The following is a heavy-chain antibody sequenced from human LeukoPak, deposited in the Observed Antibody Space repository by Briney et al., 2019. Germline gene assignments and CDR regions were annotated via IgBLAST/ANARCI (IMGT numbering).Heavy chain of an antibody. CDR2: IYHSGST. CDR1: GYSISSGYY. CDR3: ARAPHTSPTDYYFDF. V-gene: IGHV4-38-2*02. Sequence: SETLSLTCIVSGYSISSGYYWGWIRQPPGKGLDWIGSIYHSGSTSYNSSLKSRVTISLDTSKNQFSLKLTSVTAADTALYFCARAPHTSPTDYYFDFWGPGTLATVSS. J-gene: IGHJ4*02. D-gene: IGHD1-14*01.